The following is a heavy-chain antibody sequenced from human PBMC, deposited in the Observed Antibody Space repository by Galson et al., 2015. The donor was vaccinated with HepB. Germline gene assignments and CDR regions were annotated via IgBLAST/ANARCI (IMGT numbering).Heavy chain of an antibody. CDR2: ISGSGGGT. CDR1: GFTFGSYA. V-gene: IGHV3-23*01. D-gene: IGHD6-13*01. Sequence: SLRLSCAASGFTFGSYAMSWVRQAPGKGPEWVSAISGSGGGTYFADSVKGRFTISRDNSKSSLYLQMNSLRAEDTAVYYCAKGAGLAAAGVHYYSVMDVWGQGTTVTASS. J-gene: IGHJ6*02. CDR3: AKGAGLAAAGVHYYSVMDV.